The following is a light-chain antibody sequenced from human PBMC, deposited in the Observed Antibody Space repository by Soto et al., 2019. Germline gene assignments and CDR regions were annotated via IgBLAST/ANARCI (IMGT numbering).Light chain of an antibody. V-gene: IGLV1-44*01. CDR1: SSNIGSNT. J-gene: IGLJ1*01. Sequence: QPVLTQPPSASGTPGQRVTISCSGTSSNIGSNTVNWYRQIPGTAPKLLIYSNDQRPSGVPDRFSGSKSGTSASLAISGLQSEDEADYYCSARDDSLNGYVFGSGTKVTVL. CDR3: SARDDSLNGYV. CDR2: SND.